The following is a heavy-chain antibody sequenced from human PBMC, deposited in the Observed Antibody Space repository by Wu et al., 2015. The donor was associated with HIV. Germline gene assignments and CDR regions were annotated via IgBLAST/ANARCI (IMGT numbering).Heavy chain of an antibody. Sequence: QVQVVQSGTEVKKPGTSVTMSCETSGYTFSNHNIRWVRQAPGQGLEWVGMTNPSGGNTRFAQRFRGRITMTRDTSTGTVNLHLSNLKYEDTAIYHCARELYGAVSGLSMDVWGRGTTVIVS. CDR2: TNPSGGNT. CDR1: GYTFSNHN. D-gene: IGHD3-16*01. J-gene: IGHJ6*03. CDR3: ARELYGAVSGLSMDV. V-gene: IGHV1-46*01.